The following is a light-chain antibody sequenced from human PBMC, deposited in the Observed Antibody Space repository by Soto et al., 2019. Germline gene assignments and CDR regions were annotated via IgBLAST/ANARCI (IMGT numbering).Light chain of an antibody. CDR2: SSN. J-gene: IGLJ2*01. Sequence: QSVLTQPPSVSGTPGQRVTISCSGSSSNIGGNTVNWYQQFPGTAPKLLIYSSNQRPSGVPDRFSGSKSGTSASLAISGLQSEDEADYYCATWDDSLSVLFGGGTKLTVL. V-gene: IGLV1-44*01. CDR1: SSNIGGNT. CDR3: ATWDDSLSVL.